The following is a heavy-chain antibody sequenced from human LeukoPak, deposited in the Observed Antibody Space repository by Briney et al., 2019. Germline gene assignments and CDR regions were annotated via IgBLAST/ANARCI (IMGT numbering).Heavy chain of an antibody. CDR1: GFTFSSYG. J-gene: IGHJ3*02. CDR3: AKDLVRVLSAFDI. D-gene: IGHD2-8*02. CDR2: ISGSGGST. V-gene: IGHV3-23*01. Sequence: LPGGSLRLSCAASGFTFSSYGMSWVRQAPGKGLEWVSAISGSGGSTYYADSVKGRFTISRDNSKNTLYLQMNSLRAEDTAVYYCAKDLVRVLSAFDIWGQGTMVTVSS.